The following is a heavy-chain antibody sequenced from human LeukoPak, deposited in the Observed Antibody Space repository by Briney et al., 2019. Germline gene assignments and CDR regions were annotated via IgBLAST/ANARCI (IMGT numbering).Heavy chain of an antibody. Sequence: SETLSLTCTVSGGSISSYYWSWIRQPPGKGLEWIGYIYYSGSTNYNPSLKSRVTISVDTSKNQFSLKLSSVTAADTAVYYCARAAMLGDEYFDYWGQGTLVTVSS. CDR2: IYYSGST. CDR1: GGSISSYY. J-gene: IGHJ4*02. CDR3: ARAAMLGDEYFDY. V-gene: IGHV4-59*01. D-gene: IGHD1-26*01.